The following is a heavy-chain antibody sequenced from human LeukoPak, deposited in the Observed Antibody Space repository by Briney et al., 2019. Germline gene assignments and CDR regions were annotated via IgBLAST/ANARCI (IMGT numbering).Heavy chain of an antibody. CDR3: AREHELGPYFDY. J-gene: IGHJ4*02. D-gene: IGHD6-6*01. V-gene: IGHV1-2*02. Sequence: ASVKVSCKASGYTFTGYYMHWVRQAPGQGLEWMGWINPNSGGTNYAQKFQGRVTMTRDTSISTAYMGLSRLRSDDTAVYHCAREHELGPYFDYWGQGTLVTVSS. CDR1: GYTFTGYY. CDR2: INPNSGGT.